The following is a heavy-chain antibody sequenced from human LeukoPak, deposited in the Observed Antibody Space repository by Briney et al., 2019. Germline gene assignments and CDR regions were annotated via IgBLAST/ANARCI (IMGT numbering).Heavy chain of an antibody. CDR2: ISYDGDNK. Sequence: GGSLRLSCAASGFTFSSYGMHWVRQAPGKGLEWVAVISYDGDNKYFADSVKGRLTISRDNSKNTLYLQVNSLRAEDTAVYYCAKDTLWFGEVGYFDYWGQGTLVTVSS. D-gene: IGHD3-10*01. CDR1: GFTFSSYG. J-gene: IGHJ4*02. V-gene: IGHV3-30*18. CDR3: AKDTLWFGEVGYFDY.